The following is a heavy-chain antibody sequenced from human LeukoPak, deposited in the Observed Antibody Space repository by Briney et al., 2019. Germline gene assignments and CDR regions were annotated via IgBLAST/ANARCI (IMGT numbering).Heavy chain of an antibody. D-gene: IGHD3-10*01. CDR2: ISGNGANT. J-gene: IGHJ4*02. V-gene: IGHV3-23*01. CDR3: VARNGYHYAFDY. Sequence: GGSLRLSCVGSELTFTAYAMSWVRQTPGKGGVWVSGISGNGANTDSADSVEGRFTISRDNSEDTLYLEMTNLRAEDAAVYYCVARNGYHYAFDYWGQGTQVVVSS. CDR1: ELTFTAYA.